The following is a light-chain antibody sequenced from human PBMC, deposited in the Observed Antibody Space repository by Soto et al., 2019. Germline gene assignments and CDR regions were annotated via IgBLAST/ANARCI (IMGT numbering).Light chain of an antibody. V-gene: IGLV3-1*01. CDR1: KLGDKY. CDR3: QAWGSSAYV. J-gene: IGLJ1*01. CDR2: EDI. Sequence: SYELAQPPSVSVSPGQTASITCSGDKLGDKYACWYQQKPGQSPVLVIYEDIKRPSGIPERFSGSKSGNTAALTISGTQALDEADYYCQAWGSSAYVFGTGTKVTVL.